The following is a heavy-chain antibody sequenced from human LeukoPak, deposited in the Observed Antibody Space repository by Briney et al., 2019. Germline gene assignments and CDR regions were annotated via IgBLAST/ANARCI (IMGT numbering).Heavy chain of an antibody. CDR3: AKDRTPQLGAFDY. J-gene: IGHJ4*02. Sequence: GGSLSLPCAPPGSTLNSKAWSWARKAPGKGLRWFSAISGSGGSTYYADSVKGRFTISRDNSKNTLYLQMNGLRAEDTAVYYCAKDRTPQLGAFDYWGQGTLVTVSS. CDR2: ISGSGGST. D-gene: IGHD7-27*01. CDR1: GSTLNSKA. V-gene: IGHV3-23*01.